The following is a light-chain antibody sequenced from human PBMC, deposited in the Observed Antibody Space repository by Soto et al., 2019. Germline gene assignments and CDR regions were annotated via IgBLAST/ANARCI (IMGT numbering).Light chain of an antibody. J-gene: IGLJ2*01. CDR2: KNN. V-gene: IGLV1-40*01. CDR1: GSNVGASYD. CDR3: QSYDTSLSGAI. Sequence: QSVLTQPPSVSGAPGQTITMSCTGSGSNVGASYDVHWYQVLPGAGPRLLIYKNNNRPSGVPDRFSASKSGTSASLAITGLQGEDEANYYCQSYDTSLSGAIFGAGTKLTVL.